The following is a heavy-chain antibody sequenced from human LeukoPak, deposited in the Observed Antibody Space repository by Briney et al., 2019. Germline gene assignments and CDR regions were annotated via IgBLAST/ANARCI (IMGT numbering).Heavy chain of an antibody. V-gene: IGHV4-34*01. D-gene: IGHD3-22*01. J-gene: IGHJ1*01. CDR1: GGSFSGYF. Sequence: SETLSLTCAVYGGSFSGYFWSWIRHPPGQGLEWIGEINHSGSPNYNPSPKSRGTISVDSSKNQSSCKLSSVTAGDTAVYYCARGSNYYDSRGYYGAPPEYFQYWGQGTLVTVSS. CDR3: ARGSNYYDSRGYYGAPPEYFQY. CDR2: INHSGSP.